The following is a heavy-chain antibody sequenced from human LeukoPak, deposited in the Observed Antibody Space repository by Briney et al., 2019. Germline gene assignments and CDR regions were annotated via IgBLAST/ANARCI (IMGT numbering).Heavy chain of an antibody. CDR3: ARDKRDGPSGGWYSDY. CDR2: ISYDGSNK. J-gene: IGHJ4*02. CDR1: RFTFSSYA. Sequence: GGSLRLSCAASRFTFSSYAMPWVRQAPGKGLEWVAVISYDGSNKYYADSVKGRFTISRDNSNNTLYLQMNSLRAEDTAVYYCARDKRDGPSGGWYSDYWGQGTLVTVSS. D-gene: IGHD6-19*01. V-gene: IGHV3-30-3*01.